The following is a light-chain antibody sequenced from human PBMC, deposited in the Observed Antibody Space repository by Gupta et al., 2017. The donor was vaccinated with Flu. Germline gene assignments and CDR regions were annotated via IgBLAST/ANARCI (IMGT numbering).Light chain of an antibody. CDR3: CSYTTTGTYV. J-gene: IGLJ1*01. V-gene: IGLV2-14*01. CDR2: DVS. Sequence: QSALTQPSSVSGSPGPSIAVSCTRTSSDVGGYNYVSWYQHHPGKAPVLIMYDVSSRPSGVSNRFSGSKSGNTASLTISGLQAEDESDYYCCSYTTTGTYVFGSGTKVTVL. CDR1: SSDVGGYNY.